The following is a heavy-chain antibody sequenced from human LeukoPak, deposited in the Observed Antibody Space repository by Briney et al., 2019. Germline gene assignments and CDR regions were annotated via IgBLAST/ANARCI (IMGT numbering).Heavy chain of an antibody. CDR1: GFTFSNYA. CDR2: ISGSGDSS. CDR3: ARDKSGDTIAAADTYFDY. D-gene: IGHD6-13*01. V-gene: IGHV3-23*01. J-gene: IGHJ4*02. Sequence: GGSLRLSCTASGFTFSNYAMSWVRQAPGKGLEWVSAISGSGDSSYYADSVKGRFTLSRDDSKNTVFLQMNSLRTEDTAVYYCARDKSGDTIAAADTYFDYWGQGTLATVSS.